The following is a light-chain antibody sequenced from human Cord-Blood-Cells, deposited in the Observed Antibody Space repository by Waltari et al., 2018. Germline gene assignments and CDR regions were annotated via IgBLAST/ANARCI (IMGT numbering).Light chain of an antibody. CDR1: QSVLYSSNNKNY. J-gene: IGKJ2*01. CDR3: QQDYSTPYT. Sequence: DIVMTQSPDSLAVSLGERATINCKSSQSVLYSSNNKNYLAWYQQKPGQPPKLLIYWASTRESWVPDRFSGSGSGTDFTLTISSLQAEDVAVYYCQQDYSTPYTFGQGTKLEIK. CDR2: WAS. V-gene: IGKV4-1*01.